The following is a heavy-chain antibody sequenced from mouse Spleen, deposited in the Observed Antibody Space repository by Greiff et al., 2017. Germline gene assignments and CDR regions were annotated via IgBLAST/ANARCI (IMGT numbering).Heavy chain of an antibody. Sequence: EVKVEESGGGLVKPGGSLKLSCAASGLTFSSYAMSWVRQTPEKRLEWVATISSGGSYTYYPDSVKGRFTISRDNAKNTLYLQMSSLRSEDTAMYYCARHRNYDACFDYWGQGTTLTVSS. V-gene: IGHV5-9-3*01. CDR3: ARHRNYDACFDY. CDR2: ISSGGSYT. CDR1: GLTFSSYA. J-gene: IGHJ2*01. D-gene: IGHD2-1*01.